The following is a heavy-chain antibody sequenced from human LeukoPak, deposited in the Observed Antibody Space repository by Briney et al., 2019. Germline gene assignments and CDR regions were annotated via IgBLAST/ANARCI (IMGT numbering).Heavy chain of an antibody. CDR3: ARFLQGTNWSYAFDY. CDR2: ISGSGGST. Sequence: PGGSLRLSCAASGFTFSSYAMSWVRQAPGKGLEWVSAISGSGGSTYYADSVKGRFTISRDNSKNTLYLQMNSLRAEDTAVYYCARFLQGTNWSYAFDYWGQGTLVTVSS. V-gene: IGHV3-23*01. CDR1: GFTFSSYA. J-gene: IGHJ4*02. D-gene: IGHD1-7*01.